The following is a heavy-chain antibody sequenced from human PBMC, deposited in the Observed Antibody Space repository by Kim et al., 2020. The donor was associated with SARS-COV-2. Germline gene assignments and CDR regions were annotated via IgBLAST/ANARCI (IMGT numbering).Heavy chain of an antibody. V-gene: IGHV4-4*02. D-gene: IGHD2-15*01. CDR2: ST. J-gene: IGHJ4*02. CDR3: RSVVAATLDY. Sequence: STNYTPSLKGRATMSVDKSKTQFSLKLSSVTAADTAVYYCRSVVAATLDYWGQGTLVTVSS.